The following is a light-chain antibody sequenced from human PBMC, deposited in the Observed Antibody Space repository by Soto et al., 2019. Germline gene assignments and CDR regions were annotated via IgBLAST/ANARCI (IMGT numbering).Light chain of an antibody. Sequence: QPVLTQSPSTSASLGASVKLTCTLSSGHTTYAIAWHHQQPEKGPRYLMKVNSDGTHSKGDGIPDRFSGSSSGAERYLTISSLQSEDEGDYYCQTWGSGIAVFGGGTQLTVL. CDR2: VNSDGTH. V-gene: IGLV4-69*02. CDR3: QTWGSGIAV. J-gene: IGLJ7*01. CDR1: SGHTTYA.